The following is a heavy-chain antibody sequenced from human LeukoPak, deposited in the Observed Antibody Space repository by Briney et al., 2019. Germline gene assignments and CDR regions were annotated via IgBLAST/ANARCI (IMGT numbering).Heavy chain of an antibody. V-gene: IGHV4-59*01. CDR1: GGSFSSYY. Sequence: TSETLSLTCTVSGGSFSSYYWSWIRQPPGKGLELIGYIYYKGSTYYNPSLKSRVTISVDTSKNQFSLKLNSVTAADTAVYYCARAGPYGSGSLYFWGQGTLVTVSS. CDR2: IYYKGST. D-gene: IGHD3-10*01. J-gene: IGHJ4*02. CDR3: ARAGPYGSGSLYF.